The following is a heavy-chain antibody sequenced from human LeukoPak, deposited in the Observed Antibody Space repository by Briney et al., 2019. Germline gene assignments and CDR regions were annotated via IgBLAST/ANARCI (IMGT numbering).Heavy chain of an antibody. CDR1: GGSISSYY. Sequence: SETLSLNCTVSGGSISSYYWSWLRQPAGKGLEWIGRTYTSGSTNYNPSLKSRVTMSVDTSKNQFSLKLSSVTAADTAVYYCARGDYYYDSSGYLTNAFDIWGQGTMVTVSS. J-gene: IGHJ3*02. V-gene: IGHV4-4*07. D-gene: IGHD3-22*01. CDR2: TYTSGST. CDR3: ARGDYYYDSSGYLTNAFDI.